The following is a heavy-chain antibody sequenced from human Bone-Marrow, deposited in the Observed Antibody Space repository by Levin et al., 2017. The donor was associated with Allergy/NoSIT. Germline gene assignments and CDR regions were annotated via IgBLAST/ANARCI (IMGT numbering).Heavy chain of an antibody. CDR2: ISSSSSTI. J-gene: IGHJ4*02. CDR1: GFTFSSYS. CDR3: ARDSDGDSSPFDY. Sequence: GESLKISCAASGFTFSSYSMNWVRQAPGKGLEWVSYISSSSSTIYYADSVKGRFTISRDNAKNSLYLQMNSLRDEDTAVYYCARDSDGDSSPFDYWGQGTLVTVSS. V-gene: IGHV3-48*02. D-gene: IGHD5-18*01.